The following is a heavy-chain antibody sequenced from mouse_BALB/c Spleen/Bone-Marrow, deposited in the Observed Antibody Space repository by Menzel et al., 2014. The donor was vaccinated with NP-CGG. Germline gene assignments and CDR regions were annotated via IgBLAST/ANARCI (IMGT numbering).Heavy chain of an antibody. D-gene: IGHD2-2*01. J-gene: IGHJ2*01. CDR2: IDPETGGT. CDR1: GYTFTDYE. V-gene: IGHV1-15*01. CDR3: TRSVDYGYDDAFFDY. Sequence: QVQLQHSGADLVRPGASVTLSCKASGYTFTDYEMHWVKQTPVHGLEWIGAIDPETGGTAYNQKFKGKATLTADKSSSTAYMELRSLTSEDSAVYYCTRSVDYGYDDAFFDYWGQGTTLTVSS.